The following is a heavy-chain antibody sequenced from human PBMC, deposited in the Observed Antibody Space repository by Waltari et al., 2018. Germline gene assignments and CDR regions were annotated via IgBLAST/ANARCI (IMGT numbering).Heavy chain of an antibody. V-gene: IGHV4-4*07. CDR2: IYTSGST. J-gene: IGHJ2*01. CDR3: AGLPDNDGYNIYWYFGL. Sequence: QVQLQESGPGLVKPSETLSLTCTVSGGSISSYYWSWIRQPAGKGLEWIGRIYTSGSTNYNPSLKSRVTMAVDTSKKQFSLKLSSVTAADTAVYYCAGLPDNDGYNIYWYFGLWGRGTLVTVSS. D-gene: IGHD5-12*01. CDR1: GGSISSYY.